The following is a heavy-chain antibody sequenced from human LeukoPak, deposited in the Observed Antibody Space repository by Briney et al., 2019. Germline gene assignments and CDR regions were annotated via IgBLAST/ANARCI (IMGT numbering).Heavy chain of an antibody. J-gene: IGHJ3*02. CDR3: ARDMARVPFDI. D-gene: IGHD5-24*01. Sequence: SETLSLTCTVSGGSISSSSYYWGWIRQPPGKGLEWIGSIYYSGSTYYNPSLKSRVTISVDTSKNQFSLKLSSVTAADTAVYYCARDMARVPFDIWGQGTMVTVSS. CDR2: IYYSGST. V-gene: IGHV4-39*07. CDR1: GGSISSSSYY.